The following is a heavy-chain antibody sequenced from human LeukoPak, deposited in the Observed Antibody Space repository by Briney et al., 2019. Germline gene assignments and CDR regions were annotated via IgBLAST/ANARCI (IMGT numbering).Heavy chain of an antibody. CDR3: ARELVGYDSSGYFRVTRAFDI. Sequence: PSETLSLTCTVSGGSITNYYWNWIRQSPGKGLEWIGYIYYSGTTNYNPSLKSRVTISVDTSKNQFSLKLSSVTAADTAVYYCARELVGYDSSGYFRVTRAFDIWGQGTMVTVSS. CDR2: IYYSGTT. D-gene: IGHD3-22*01. V-gene: IGHV4-59*01. J-gene: IGHJ3*02. CDR1: GGSITNYY.